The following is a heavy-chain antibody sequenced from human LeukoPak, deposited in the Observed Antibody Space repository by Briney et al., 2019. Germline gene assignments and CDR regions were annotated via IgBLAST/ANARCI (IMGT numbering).Heavy chain of an antibody. CDR2: ISAYNGNT. Sequence: ASVKVSCKASGYTFTSYGISWVRQAPGQGLEWMGWISAYNGNTNYAQKLQGRVTMTTDTSTSTAYMELRSLRSDDTAVYYCARDHEDYYDSSGYYPTPFDYWGQGTLVTASS. D-gene: IGHD3-22*01. CDR3: ARDHEDYYDSSGYYPTPFDY. J-gene: IGHJ4*02. CDR1: GYTFTSYG. V-gene: IGHV1-18*01.